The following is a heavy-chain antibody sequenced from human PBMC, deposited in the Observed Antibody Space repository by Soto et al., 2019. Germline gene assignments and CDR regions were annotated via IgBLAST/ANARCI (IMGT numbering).Heavy chain of an antibody. CDR3: ARVAVAGTIFYYYYGMDV. CDR2: IKQDGSEK. CDR1: GFTFSSYW. Sequence: GGSLRLSCAASGFTFSSYWMSWVRQAPGKGLEWVANIKQDGSEKYYVDSVKGRFTISRDNAKNSLYLQMNSLRAEDTAVYYCARVAVAGTIFYYYYGMDVWGQGTTVTVS. V-gene: IGHV3-7*01. J-gene: IGHJ6*02. D-gene: IGHD6-19*01.